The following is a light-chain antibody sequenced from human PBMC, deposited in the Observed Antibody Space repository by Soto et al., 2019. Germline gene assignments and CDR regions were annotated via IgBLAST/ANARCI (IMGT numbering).Light chain of an antibody. J-gene: IGLJ2*01. V-gene: IGLV2-14*03. CDR1: SSDVGGYNY. CDR2: DVN. CDR3: ASFTRSVTVV. Sequence: QAVSVSGSPGQSITISCAGTSSDVGGYNYVSWYQQHPGKVPRLIISDVNKRPSGVSDRFSGSKSGNTASLTISGLQAEDEADYYCASFTRSVTVVFGGGTKVTVL.